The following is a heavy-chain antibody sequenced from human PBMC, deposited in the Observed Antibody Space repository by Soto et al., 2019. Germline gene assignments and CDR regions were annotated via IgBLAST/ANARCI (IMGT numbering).Heavy chain of an antibody. CDR2: INSFGRIR. CDR1: GFSFNSYT. J-gene: IGHJ4*02. V-gene: IGHV3-48*02. D-gene: IGHD5-12*01. CDR3: ATLRRDGYNRDGALDH. Sequence: EVQLVESGGGLVQPGGSLRLSCAVSGFSFNSYTLHWVRQAPGKGLEWVSNINSFGRIRYYADSVKGRFTISRDNAKNSLYLQMNGLRDQDTALYYSATLRRDGYNRDGALDHWGRGTLVTVPS.